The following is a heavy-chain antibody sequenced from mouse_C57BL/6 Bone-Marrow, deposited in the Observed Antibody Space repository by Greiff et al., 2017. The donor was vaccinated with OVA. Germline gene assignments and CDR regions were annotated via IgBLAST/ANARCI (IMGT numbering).Heavy chain of an antibody. CDR3: AGDWGGTVVARGSMDY. J-gene: IGHJ4*01. V-gene: IGHV5S21*01. CDR1: GFTFSSYA. Sequence: EVMLVESGEGLVKPGGSLKLSCAASGFTFSSYAMSWVRQTPEQRLEWVAYISRGGDYTYYADNLKGRFTISRDNARNTPYLQMSSLKSEDTAMDYCAGDWGGTVVARGSMDYWGQGTSVTVSS. D-gene: IGHD1-1*01. CDR2: ISRGGDYT.